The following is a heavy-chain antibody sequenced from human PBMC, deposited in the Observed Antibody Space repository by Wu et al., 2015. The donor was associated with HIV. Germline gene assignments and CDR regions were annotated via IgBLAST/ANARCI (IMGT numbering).Heavy chain of an antibody. CDR3: ARTILYSGSYFDY. D-gene: IGHD1-26*01. Sequence: QVQLVQSGAEVKKPGASVKVSCKASGYIFTTYYIHWVRQAPGQGLEWMGVINPSAGSTSYAQKFQGRVTMTRDTSTSTVYMELSSLRSDDTAVYFCARTILYSGSYFDYWGQGTLVTVSS. V-gene: IGHV1-46*01. J-gene: IGHJ4*02. CDR1: GYIFTTYY. CDR2: INPSAGST.